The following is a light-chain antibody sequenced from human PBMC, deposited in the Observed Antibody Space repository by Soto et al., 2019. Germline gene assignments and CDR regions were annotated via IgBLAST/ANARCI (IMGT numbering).Light chain of an antibody. J-gene: IGLJ3*02. V-gene: IGLV1-44*01. Sequence: QYVLTQPPSASGTPGQRVTISCSGSRSNIGNNAVSWYQQLPGTAPKLLIDNNNQRPSGGPDRFSGSKSGASAPLAISGLQSEDEADYYCAAWDDSLNARGVFGGGTKLTVL. CDR3: AAWDDSLNARGV. CDR2: NNN. CDR1: RSNIGNNA.